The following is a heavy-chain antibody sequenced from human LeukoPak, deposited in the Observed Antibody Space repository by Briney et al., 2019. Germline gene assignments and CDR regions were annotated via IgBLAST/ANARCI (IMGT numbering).Heavy chain of an antibody. V-gene: IGHV1-46*01. J-gene: IGHJ4*02. Sequence: GASVKVSCKASGYTFTSYYMHWVRQAPGQGLEWMGIINPSGGSTSYAQKFQGRVTMTRDTSTSTVYMEPSSLRSEDTAVYYCAREGTRGLPYDYWGQGTPVTVSS. CDR3: AREGTRGLPYDY. CDR1: GYTFTSYY. D-gene: IGHD3-10*01. CDR2: INPSGGST.